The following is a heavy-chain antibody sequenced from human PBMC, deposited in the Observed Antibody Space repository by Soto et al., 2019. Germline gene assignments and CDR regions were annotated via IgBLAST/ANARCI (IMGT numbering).Heavy chain of an antibody. CDR2: ISAYNGNT. Sequence: QVQLVQSGAEVKKPGASVKVSCKASGYTFTSYGISWVRQAPGQGLEWMGWISAYNGNTNYAQKLQDRVTMTTDTSTSTAYMELRSLRSDDTAVYYCARDLPYSSSWYYYYYGMDVWGQGTTVTVSS. CDR3: ARDLPYSSSWYYYYYGMDV. V-gene: IGHV1-18*01. J-gene: IGHJ6*02. D-gene: IGHD6-13*01. CDR1: GYTFTSYG.